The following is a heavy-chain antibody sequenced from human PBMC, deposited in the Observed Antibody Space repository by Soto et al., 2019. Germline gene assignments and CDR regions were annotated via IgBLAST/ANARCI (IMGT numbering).Heavy chain of an antibody. D-gene: IGHD6-6*01. CDR2: ISSSDSTI. CDR3: ARNEYSSSSIDY. J-gene: IGHJ4*02. Sequence: GGSLRLSCAASGFTFSDYYMNWIRQAPGKGLEWVSYISSSDSTIYYADSVKGRFTISRDNAKNSLYLQLNSLRAEDTAVYYCARNEYSSSSIDYWGQGTLVTVSS. V-gene: IGHV3-11*01. CDR1: GFTFSDYY.